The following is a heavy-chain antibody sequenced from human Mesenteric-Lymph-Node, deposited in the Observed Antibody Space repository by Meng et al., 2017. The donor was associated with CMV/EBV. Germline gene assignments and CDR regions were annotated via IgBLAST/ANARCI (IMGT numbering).Heavy chain of an antibody. D-gene: IGHD3-10*01. CDR1: GFTFSTHG. J-gene: IGHJ6*02. Sequence: GGSLRLSCAASGFTFSTHGFHWVRQAPGMGLEWVAVIWFDGSKAYYAESVKGRFTISRDNSKNTLYLQMNSLRAEDTAVFYCAKDSDYDSGSYKDYHYYGMDVWGQGTTVTVSS. CDR3: AKDSDYDSGSYKDYHYYGMDV. CDR2: IWFDGSKA. V-gene: IGHV3-30*02.